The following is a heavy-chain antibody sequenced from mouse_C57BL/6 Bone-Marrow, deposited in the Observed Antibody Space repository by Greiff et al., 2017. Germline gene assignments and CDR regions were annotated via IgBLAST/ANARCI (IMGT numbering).Heavy chain of an antibody. Sequence: EVQVVESGAELVRPGASVKLSCTASGFNIKDDYMHWVKQRPEQGLEWIGWIDPENGDTEYASKFQGKATITADTSSNTAYLQLSSLTSEDAAVDYCTTRDYYGSSYDAYWGQGTLVTVSA. J-gene: IGHJ3*01. V-gene: IGHV14-4*01. CDR2: IDPENGDT. CDR3: TTRDYYGSSYDAY. D-gene: IGHD1-1*01. CDR1: GFNIKDDY.